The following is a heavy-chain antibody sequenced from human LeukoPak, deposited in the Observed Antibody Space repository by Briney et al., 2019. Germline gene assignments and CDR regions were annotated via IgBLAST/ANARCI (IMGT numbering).Heavy chain of an antibody. CDR1: GFTFSSYA. Sequence: GGSLRLSCAAPGFTFSSYAMSWVRQAPGKGLEWVSAISGSGGSTYYADSVKGRFTISRDNSKNTLYLQMNSLRAEDTAVYYCAKDLTMIVVVITTPCFDYWGQGTLVTVSS. V-gene: IGHV3-23*01. CDR2: ISGSGGST. J-gene: IGHJ4*02. D-gene: IGHD3-22*01. CDR3: AKDLTMIVVVITTPCFDY.